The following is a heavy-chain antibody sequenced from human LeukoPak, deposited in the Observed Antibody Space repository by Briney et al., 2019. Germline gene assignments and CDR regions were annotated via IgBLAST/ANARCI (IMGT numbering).Heavy chain of an antibody. CDR1: GYPFTTYW. D-gene: IGHD6-13*01. J-gene: IGHJ3*02. CDR3: AREERAAPGAFDI. CDR2: IYPVDSDT. Sequence: GESLKISCKVSGYPFTTYWIGWVRQMPGKGLEWMGIIYPVDSDTRYSPSFQGQVTISADKSISTAYLQWSSLKASDTAMYYCAREERAAPGAFDIWGQGTMVTVSS. V-gene: IGHV5-51*01.